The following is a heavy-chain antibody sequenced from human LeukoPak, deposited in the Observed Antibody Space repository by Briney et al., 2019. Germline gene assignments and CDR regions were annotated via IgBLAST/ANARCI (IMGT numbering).Heavy chain of an antibody. Sequence: SVKLSCKASGYTFTSYYMHWVRQAPGQGLEWMAWIIPIFGTANYAQKFQGRVTITTDESTSTAYMELSSLRAEDTAVYYCAGRSVVVTAIRYYFDYWGQGTLVTVSS. CDR1: GYTFTSYY. CDR3: AGRSVVVTAIRYYFDY. J-gene: IGHJ4*02. V-gene: IGHV1-69*05. CDR2: IIPIFGTA. D-gene: IGHD2-21*02.